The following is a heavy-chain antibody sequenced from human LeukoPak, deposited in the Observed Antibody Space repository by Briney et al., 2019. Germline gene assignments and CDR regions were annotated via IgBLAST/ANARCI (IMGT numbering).Heavy chain of an antibody. D-gene: IGHD3-22*01. V-gene: IGHV3-21*01. CDR3: ARESGYDSSGYDPLGY. CDR1: GFTFNSYA. CDR2: ISHSSTYT. Sequence: GGSLRLSCAASGFTFNSYAMNWVRQAPGKGLEWVSYISHSSTYTYYADSLKGRFSISRDNAKKSLYLQMNSLRAEDTAVYYCARESGYDSSGYDPLGYWGQGTLVTVSS. J-gene: IGHJ4*02.